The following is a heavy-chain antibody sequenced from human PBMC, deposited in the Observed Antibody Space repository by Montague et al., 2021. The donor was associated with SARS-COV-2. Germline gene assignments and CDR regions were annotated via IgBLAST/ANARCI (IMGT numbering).Heavy chain of an antibody. V-gene: IGHV4-39*01. CDR3: ARMTLLRYFDWLSHGGYFDY. D-gene: IGHD3-9*01. J-gene: IGHJ4*02. Sequence: SETLSLTCTVSGGSISSSSYYWGCIRQPPGKGLEWIGSIYYSGSTYYNPSLKSRVTISVDTSKNQFSLKLSSVTAADTAVYYCARMTLLRYFDWLSHGGYFDYWGQGTLVTVSS. CDR2: IYYSGST. CDR1: GGSISSSSYY.